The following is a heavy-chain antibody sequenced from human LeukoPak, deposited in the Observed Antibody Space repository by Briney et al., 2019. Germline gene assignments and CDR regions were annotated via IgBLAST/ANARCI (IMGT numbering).Heavy chain of an antibody. Sequence: GGSLRLSCAASGFTFSSYWMHWVRQAPGKGLVWVSRINSEGSSATYADSVKGRFTISRDNANNTLYLQMNSLRAEDMAVYYCASWSSLGSGYYIDYWGQGTLVTVSS. CDR1: GFTFSSYW. V-gene: IGHV3-74*01. CDR2: INSEGSSA. J-gene: IGHJ4*02. D-gene: IGHD3-22*01. CDR3: ASWSSLGSGYYIDY.